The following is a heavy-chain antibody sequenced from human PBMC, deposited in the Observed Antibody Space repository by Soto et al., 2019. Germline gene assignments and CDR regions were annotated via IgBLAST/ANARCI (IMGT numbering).Heavy chain of an antibody. Sequence: SETLSLTCTVSGGSISSYYWSWIRQPPGKGLEWIGYIYYSGSTNYNPSLKSRVTISVDTSKNQFSLKLSSVTAADTAVYYCARVTGVRDYGDYGGFDLWGRGTLVTLSS. CDR1: GGSISSYY. J-gene: IGHJ2*01. V-gene: IGHV4-59*01. CDR3: ARVTGVRDYGDYGGFDL. CDR2: IYYSGST. D-gene: IGHD4-17*01.